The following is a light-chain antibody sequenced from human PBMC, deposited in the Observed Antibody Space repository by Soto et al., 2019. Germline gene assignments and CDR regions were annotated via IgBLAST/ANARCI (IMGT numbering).Light chain of an antibody. CDR3: QHYNSYSEA. CDR1: QSISSW. V-gene: IGKV1-5*03. J-gene: IGKJ5*01. Sequence: DIQMTQCRSTLSASVGDRVTIACLASQSISSWLAWYQQKPGKAPKLLIYKASSLESGVPSRFSGSGSGTEFTLTISSLQPDDFATYYCQHYNSYSEAFGQGTRLEIK. CDR2: KAS.